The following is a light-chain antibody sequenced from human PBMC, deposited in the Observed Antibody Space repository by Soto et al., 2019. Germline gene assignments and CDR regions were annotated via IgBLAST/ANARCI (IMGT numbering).Light chain of an antibody. J-gene: IGKJ4*01. CDR3: QHRVTWPLT. Sequence: EIVLTQSPATLSLSPGERATLSCRASRSVSTYLAWYQQKPGQAPRLLIYDTSNRATGVPTRFSGSGSGTDFTLTISSLEPEDFAVYYCQHRVTWPLTFGGGTKVEIK. CDR2: DTS. V-gene: IGKV3-11*01. CDR1: RSVSTY.